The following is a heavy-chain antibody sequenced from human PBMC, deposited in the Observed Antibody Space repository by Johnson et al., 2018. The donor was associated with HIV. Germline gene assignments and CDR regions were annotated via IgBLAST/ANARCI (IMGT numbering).Heavy chain of an antibody. CDR1: GFTFSSYW. Sequence: VQLVESGGSMVRPGGSQRLSCAVSGFTFSSYWMHWVRQAPGKGLVWVSRINSDGSSTSYADSVKGRFTISRDNSKNTLYLQMNSLRAEDTAVYYCARDGKVGATPRRAFDIWGQGTMVTVSS. D-gene: IGHD1-26*01. CDR2: INSDGSST. CDR3: ARDGKVGATPRRAFDI. J-gene: IGHJ3*02. V-gene: IGHV3-74*01.